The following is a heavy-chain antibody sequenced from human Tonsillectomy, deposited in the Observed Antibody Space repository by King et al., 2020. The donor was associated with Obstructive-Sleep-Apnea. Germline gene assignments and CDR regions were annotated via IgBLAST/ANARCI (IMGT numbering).Heavy chain of an antibody. CDR2: IYYSGST. V-gene: IGHV4-59*01. CDR3: ARSPAFYRAYGMDV. D-gene: IGHD2/OR15-2a*01. CDR1: GGSISSYY. J-gene: IGHJ6*02. Sequence: QLQESGPGLVKPSETLSLTCTVSGGSISSYYWSWIRQPPGKGLEWIGYIYYSGSTNYNPSLKSRVTISVDMSKNQFSLKLSSVTAADTAVYYCARSPAFYRAYGMDVWGQGTTVTVSS.